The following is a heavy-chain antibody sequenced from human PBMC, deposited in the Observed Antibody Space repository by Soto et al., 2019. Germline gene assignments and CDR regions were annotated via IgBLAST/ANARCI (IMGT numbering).Heavy chain of an antibody. J-gene: IGHJ4*02. CDR1: GYTFTSYA. D-gene: IGHD3-22*01. CDR3: AKVVGDGNDYYDF. CDR2: INAGNGNT. Sequence: ASVKVSCKASGYTFTSYAMHWVRQAPGQRLEWMRRINAGNGNTKYSQKFQGRVTITRDTSASTAYMELSSLRSEDTAVYYCAKVVGDGNDYYDFWGQGTLVTVSS. V-gene: IGHV1-3*01.